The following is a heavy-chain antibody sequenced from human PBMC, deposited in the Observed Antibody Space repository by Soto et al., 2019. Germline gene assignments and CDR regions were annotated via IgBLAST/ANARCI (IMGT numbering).Heavy chain of an antibody. CDR1: GFTFSSYG. J-gene: IGHJ4*02. D-gene: IGHD6-19*01. CDR2: IWYDGGNK. V-gene: IGHV3-33*01. Sequence: QVQLVESGGGVVQPGRSLRLSCAASGFTFSSYGMHWVRQAPGKGLEWVAIIWYDGGNKYYADSVKGRFTISRDNSKNTLYLQMNSLRAEDTAVYYCATVGSDHSSGWYKRGPVDYWGQGTLVTVSS. CDR3: ATVGSDHSSGWYKRGPVDY.